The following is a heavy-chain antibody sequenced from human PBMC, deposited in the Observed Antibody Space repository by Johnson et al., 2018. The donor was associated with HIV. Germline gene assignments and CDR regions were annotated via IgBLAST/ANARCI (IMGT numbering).Heavy chain of an antibody. CDR3: AKESETYGGNIGFQHAFDI. CDR1: GFTFSNYG. J-gene: IGHJ3*02. V-gene: IGHV3-30*02. Sequence: QVQLVESGGGVVQPGGSLRLSCAASGFTFSNYGMHWVRQAPGKGLEWVAFIRYDGSNKYYADSVKGRFTVSRDNSKNTLYLQMNSLRADDTAVYYCAKESETYGGNIGFQHAFDIWGQGTMVTVSS. CDR2: IRYDGSNK. D-gene: IGHD4-23*01.